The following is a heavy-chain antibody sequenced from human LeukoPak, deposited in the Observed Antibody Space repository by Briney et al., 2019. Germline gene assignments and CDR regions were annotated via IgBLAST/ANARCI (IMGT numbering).Heavy chain of an antibody. CDR1: GFTFSSYE. V-gene: IGHV3-48*03. D-gene: IGHD1-26*01. J-gene: IGHJ5*02. CDR2: IGSGTTI. CDR3: VLVGYLGGS. Sequence: GGSLRLSCAASGFTFSSYELNWVRQAPGKGLEWVSYIGSGTTIFYADSVKGRFTISRDNAKNSLYLQMNSLRVEDTAVYYCVLVGYLGGSWGQGTLVTVSS.